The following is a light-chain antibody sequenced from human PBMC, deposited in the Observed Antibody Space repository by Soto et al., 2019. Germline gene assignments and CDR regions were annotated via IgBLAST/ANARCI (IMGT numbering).Light chain of an antibody. CDR2: GAS. CDR3: QQYCSSPLLS. CDR1: QSVSSIY. J-gene: IGKJ3*01. V-gene: IGKV3-20*01. Sequence: EIVLTQSPGTLSLSPGERATLSCRASQSVSSIYLAWYQQKPGQAPRLLIYGASSRATGIPDRFSGSGSGTDFTLTISRLEPEDFAVYYCQQYCSSPLLSFGPGTKVDIK.